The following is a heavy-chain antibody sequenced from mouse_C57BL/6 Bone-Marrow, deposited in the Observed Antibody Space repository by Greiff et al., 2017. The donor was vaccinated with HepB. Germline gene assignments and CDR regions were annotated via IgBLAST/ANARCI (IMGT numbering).Heavy chain of an antibody. CDR3: ARVLGGLDY. CDR2: ISYDGSN. Sequence: EVKLLESGPGLVKPSQSLSLTCSVTGYSITSGYYWNWIRQFPGNKLEWMGYISYDGSNNYNPSLKNRISITRDTSKNQFFLKLNSLTTEDTATYYCARVLGGLDYWGQGTTLTVSS. CDR1: GYSITSGYY. V-gene: IGHV3-6*01. J-gene: IGHJ2*01. D-gene: IGHD4-1*01.